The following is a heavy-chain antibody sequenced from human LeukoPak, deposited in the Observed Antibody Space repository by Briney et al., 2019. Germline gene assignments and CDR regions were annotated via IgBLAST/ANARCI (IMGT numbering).Heavy chain of an antibody. CDR1: GFTFSSYA. J-gene: IGHJ3*02. CDR3: AKDIDIMVALLLPFDI. V-gene: IGHV3-23*01. Sequence: SGGSLRLSCAASGFTFSSYAMSWVRQAPGKGLEWVSAISGSGGSTYYADSVKGRLTISRDNSKNTLYLQMNSLRAEDTAVYYCAKDIDIMVALLLPFDIWGQGTMVTVSS. D-gene: IGHD2-15*01. CDR2: ISGSGGST.